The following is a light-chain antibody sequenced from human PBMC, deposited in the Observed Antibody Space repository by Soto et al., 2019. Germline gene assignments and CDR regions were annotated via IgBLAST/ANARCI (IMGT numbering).Light chain of an antibody. Sequence: DIQMTQSPSTLSGSVGDRVTITCRASQTISSWLAWYQQKPGKAPKLLIYKASTLKSGVPSRFSGSGSGTEFTLTISSLQPDDFDTYYCQPYNSYSEALGQGTKGDIK. CDR3: QPYNSYSEA. CDR2: KAS. V-gene: IGKV1-5*03. CDR1: QTISSW. J-gene: IGKJ1*01.